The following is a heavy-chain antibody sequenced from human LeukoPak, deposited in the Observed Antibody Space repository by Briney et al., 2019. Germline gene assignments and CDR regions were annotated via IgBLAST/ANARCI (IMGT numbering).Heavy chain of an antibody. Sequence: KPSETLSLTCGVHGGSFSGYYWNWIRQSPGKGLEWIGHINHNGKTNYNPSLKSRVTISVDTSKNQFSLKLSSVTAADTAVYYCARDPGLYCSSTSCSNYFDYWGQGTLVTVSS. CDR2: INHNGKT. CDR3: ARDPGLYCSSTSCSNYFDY. J-gene: IGHJ4*02. CDR1: GGSFSGYY. D-gene: IGHD2-2*01. V-gene: IGHV4-34*01.